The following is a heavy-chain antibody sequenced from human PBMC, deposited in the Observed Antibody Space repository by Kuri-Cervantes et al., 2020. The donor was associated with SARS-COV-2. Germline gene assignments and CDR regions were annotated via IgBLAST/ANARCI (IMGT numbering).Heavy chain of an antibody. Sequence: GGSLRLSCAASGFTFDDYAMHWVRQAPGKGLEWVSLISGDGGSTYYADSVKGRFTISRDNAKNTLYLQMNSLRAEDTAVYYCAKDQFDSSGWYIDYWGQGTLVTVSS. CDR1: GFTFDDYA. CDR3: AKDQFDSSGWYIDY. CDR2: ISGDGGST. D-gene: IGHD6-19*01. V-gene: IGHV3-43*02. J-gene: IGHJ4*02.